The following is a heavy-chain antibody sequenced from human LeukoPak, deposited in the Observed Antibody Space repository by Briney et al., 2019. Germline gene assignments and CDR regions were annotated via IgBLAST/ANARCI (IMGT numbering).Heavy chain of an antibody. CDR2: SYYSGST. Sequence: SETLSLTCTVSGGSISTYYWSWIRQPPGKGLEWIGYSYYSGSTTHNPSLQSRVTISVDTSRNQFSLKPTSVTAADTAVYYCARAGGGYSFDYWGQGTLVTVSS. CDR3: ARAGGGYSFDY. D-gene: IGHD5-18*01. CDR1: GGSISTYY. J-gene: IGHJ4*02. V-gene: IGHV4-59*01.